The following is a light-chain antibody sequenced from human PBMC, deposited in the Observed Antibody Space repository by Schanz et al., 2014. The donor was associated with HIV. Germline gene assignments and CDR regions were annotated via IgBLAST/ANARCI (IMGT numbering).Light chain of an antibody. J-gene: IGLJ1*01. V-gene: IGLV2-23*02. Sequence: QSALTQPASVSGSPGQSITISCTGTSSDVGSYNLVSWYQQHPGKAPKLMISEVSKRPSGVSNRFSGSKSGNTASLTISGLQPEDEADYYCCSYAGSKTFYVFGTGTKLT. CDR1: SSDVGSYNL. CDR3: CSYAGSKTFYV. CDR2: EVS.